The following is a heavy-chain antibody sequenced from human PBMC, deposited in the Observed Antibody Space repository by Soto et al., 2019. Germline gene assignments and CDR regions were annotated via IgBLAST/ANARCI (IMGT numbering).Heavy chain of an antibody. J-gene: IGHJ4*02. CDR2: ISGSGGST. Sequence: PGGSLRLSCAASGFTFSSYAMSWVRQAPGKGLEWVSAISGSGGSTYYADSVKGRFTISRDNSKNTLYLQMNSLRAEDTAVYYCAKDHRSPSFLNKIVVVVAAGTSFDYWGQGTLVTVSS. CDR3: AKDHRSPSFLNKIVVVVAAGTSFDY. D-gene: IGHD2-15*01. V-gene: IGHV3-23*01. CDR1: GFTFSSYA.